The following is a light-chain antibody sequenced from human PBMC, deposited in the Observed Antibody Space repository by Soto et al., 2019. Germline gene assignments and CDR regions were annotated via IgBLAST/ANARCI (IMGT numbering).Light chain of an antibody. Sequence: QSALTQPASVSGSPGQSITISCTGTSSDVGGYKYVSWYQQHPDKAPKLMIYDVNNRPSGVSNRFSGSKSGNTASLTISGLQAEDEADYYCSLYTTSSAVFGRGTKLTVL. CDR1: SSDVGGYKY. J-gene: IGLJ3*02. V-gene: IGLV2-14*01. CDR2: DVN. CDR3: SLYTTSSAV.